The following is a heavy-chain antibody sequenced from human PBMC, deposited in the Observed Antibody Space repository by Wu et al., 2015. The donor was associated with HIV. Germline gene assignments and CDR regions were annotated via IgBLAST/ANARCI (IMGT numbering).Heavy chain of an antibody. J-gene: IGHJ5*02. CDR1: GYTFTSYG. CDR2: ISGYNGNT. V-gene: IGHV1-18*01. Sequence: QVQLVQSGAEVKKPGASVKVSCKASGYTFTSYGISWVRQAPGQGLEWMGWISGYNGNTNYAQNLQGRVTMTTDTSTNTVYMELRSLRSDDTAVYYCVRDSTEDRPNWFDPWGQGTLVIVSS. CDR3: VRDSTEDRPNWFDP. D-gene: IGHD6-6*01.